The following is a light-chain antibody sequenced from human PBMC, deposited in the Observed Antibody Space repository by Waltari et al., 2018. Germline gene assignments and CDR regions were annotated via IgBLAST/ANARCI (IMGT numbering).Light chain of an antibody. CDR2: DAS. J-gene: IGKJ1*01. V-gene: IGKV3-20*01. CDR3: QHYVSLPAT. Sequence: EIVLTQSPGTLSLSPGETATLSCRASQSVRRALAWYQQKPGQAPRLLIYDASSRATGIPDRFSVSGSGTDFSLTISRLEAEDFAVYYCQHYVSLPATFGQGTKVEIK. CDR1: QSVRRA.